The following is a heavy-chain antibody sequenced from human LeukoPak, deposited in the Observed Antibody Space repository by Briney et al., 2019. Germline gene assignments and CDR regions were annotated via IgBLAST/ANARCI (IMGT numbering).Heavy chain of an antibody. J-gene: IGHJ6*02. D-gene: IGHD6-13*01. CDR1: GGSISSGDYS. CDR2: IYYTGIT. Sequence: SETLSLTCTVSGGSISSGDYSWSWIRQHPGKGLEWIGYIYYTGITYYNPSLKSRVNISVAMSKNQFSLKLSSVTAADTAVYYCARERYSSSWHQYGMDVWGQGTTVTVSS. V-gene: IGHV4-31*03. CDR3: ARERYSSSWHQYGMDV.